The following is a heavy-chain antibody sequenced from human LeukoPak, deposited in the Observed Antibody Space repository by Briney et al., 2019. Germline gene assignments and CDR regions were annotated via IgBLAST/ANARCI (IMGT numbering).Heavy chain of an antibody. D-gene: IGHD1-26*01. J-gene: IGHJ4*02. CDR2: INHSGST. CDR3: ARATTDSGSYFDY. CDR1: GGSFSGYH. Sequence: PSETLSLTCAVYGGSFSGYHWSWIRQPPGKGQEWIGEINHSGSTNYNPSLKSRVTISVDTSKNQFSLKLSSVTAADTAVYYCARATTDSGSYFDYWGQGTLVTVSS. V-gene: IGHV4-34*01.